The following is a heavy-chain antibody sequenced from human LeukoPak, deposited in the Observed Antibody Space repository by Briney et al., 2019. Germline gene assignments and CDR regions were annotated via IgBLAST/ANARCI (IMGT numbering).Heavy chain of an antibody. Sequence: GGSLRLSCAASGFTFSSYAMHWVRQAPGKGLEWVAVISYDGSNKYYADSVKGRFTISRDNSKNSLYLQMNSLRAEDTALYYCAKSGVAPTKYYYYYYMDVWGKGTTVTVSS. CDR2: ISYDGSNK. J-gene: IGHJ6*03. CDR1: GFTFSSYA. V-gene: IGHV3-30-3*02. D-gene: IGHD3-10*01. CDR3: AKSGVAPTKYYYYYYMDV.